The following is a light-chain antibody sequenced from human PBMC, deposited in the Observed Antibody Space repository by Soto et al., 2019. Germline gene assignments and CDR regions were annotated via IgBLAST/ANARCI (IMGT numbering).Light chain of an antibody. Sequence: QSVLTQPASVSGSPGQSITISCTGTSSDVGGYNYVSWYQQHPGKAPKLMIYEVSNRPSGVSNRFSGSKSGNTASLTISGLQAEDEADYYCTSYSSLTTLDVFGNGTKVTVL. CDR3: TSYSSLTTLDV. CDR2: EVS. V-gene: IGLV2-14*01. J-gene: IGLJ1*01. CDR1: SSDVGGYNY.